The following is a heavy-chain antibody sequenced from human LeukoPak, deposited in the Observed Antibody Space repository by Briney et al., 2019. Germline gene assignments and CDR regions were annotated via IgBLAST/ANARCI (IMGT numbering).Heavy chain of an antibody. J-gene: IGHJ4*02. CDR1: GGSISSSSYY. Sequence: PSETLSLTCTVSGGSISSSSYYWGWIRQPPGKGLEWIGSIYYSGSTYYNPSLKSRVTISVDTSKNQFSLKLSSVTAADTAVYYCARWVGDYCDSSGYSTFDYWGQGTLVTVSS. CDR3: ARWVGDYCDSSGYSTFDY. D-gene: IGHD3-22*01. CDR2: IYYSGST. V-gene: IGHV4-39*07.